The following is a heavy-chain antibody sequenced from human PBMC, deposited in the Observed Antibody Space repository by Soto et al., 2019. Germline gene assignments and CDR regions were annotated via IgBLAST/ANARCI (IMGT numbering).Heavy chain of an antibody. D-gene: IGHD3-22*01. CDR1: GGSISSYY. V-gene: IGHV4-59*01. Sequence: PSETLSLTCAVSGGSISSYYWSWIRQSPAKGLEWIGYIHYSGSTNYNPSLKSRVTISVDTSKNQFSLKLSSVTAADTVVYYCARAADSSGLYNWFDPWGQGTLVTVSS. J-gene: IGHJ5*02. CDR2: IHYSGST. CDR3: ARAADSSGLYNWFDP.